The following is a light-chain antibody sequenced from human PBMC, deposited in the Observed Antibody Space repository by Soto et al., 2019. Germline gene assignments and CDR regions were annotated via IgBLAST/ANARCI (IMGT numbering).Light chain of an antibody. CDR2: VTSDGSH. Sequence: QLVLTQSPSASASPGASVTLTCTLSSGHSDYAIAWHQQQPEKGPRYLMKVTSDGSHTKGDGIPDRFSGSSSGADRYLTISSVRSDDEADYYCQAWGTGGVFGGGTKLTVL. CDR3: QAWGTGGV. J-gene: IGLJ3*02. V-gene: IGLV4-69*01. CDR1: SGHSDYA.